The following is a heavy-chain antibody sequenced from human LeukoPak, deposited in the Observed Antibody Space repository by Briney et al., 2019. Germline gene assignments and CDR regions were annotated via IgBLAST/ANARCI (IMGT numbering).Heavy chain of an antibody. CDR3: ARDDDYSNYNARGNYFDY. J-gene: IGHJ4*02. D-gene: IGHD4-11*01. CDR2: ISSSSSYI. CDR1: GFTFSSYS. Sequence: GGSLRLSCAASGFTFSSYSMNWVRQAPGKGLEWVSSISSSSSYIYYGDSVKGRFTISRDNAKNSLYLQMNSLRAEDTAVYYCARDDDYSNYNARGNYFDYWGQGTLVTVSS. V-gene: IGHV3-21*01.